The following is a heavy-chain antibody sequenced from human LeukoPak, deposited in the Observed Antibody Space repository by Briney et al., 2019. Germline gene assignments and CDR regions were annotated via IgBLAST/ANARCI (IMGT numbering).Heavy chain of an antibody. CDR1: GDSISSYY. CDR3: ARHPRSCTGGGTCYSWFDD. V-gene: IGHV4-59*08. Sequence: SETLSLTCTVSGDSISSYYWSWIRQPPGKGLEWIGYIYSSGSTRYNPSLQSRVTMLVDMSKNQLSLKLHSVTAADTAMYYCARHPRSCTGGGTCYSWFDDSGQGTLLTVSS. J-gene: IGHJ5*02. CDR2: IYSSGST. D-gene: IGHD2-15*01.